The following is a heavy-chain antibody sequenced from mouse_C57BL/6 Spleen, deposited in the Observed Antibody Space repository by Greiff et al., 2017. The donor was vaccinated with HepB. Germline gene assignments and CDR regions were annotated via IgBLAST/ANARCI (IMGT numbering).Heavy chain of an antibody. D-gene: IGHD1-1*01. Sequence: VQLQQSGAVLVRPGASVTLSCKASGYTFTDYEMHWVKQTPVHGLEWIGAIDPETGGTAYNQKFKGKAILTADKSSSTAYMELRSLTSEDSAVYYCTSPYYYGSSFDYWGQGTTLTVSS. CDR2: IDPETGGT. J-gene: IGHJ2*01. CDR3: TSPYYYGSSFDY. V-gene: IGHV1-15*01. CDR1: GYTFTDYE.